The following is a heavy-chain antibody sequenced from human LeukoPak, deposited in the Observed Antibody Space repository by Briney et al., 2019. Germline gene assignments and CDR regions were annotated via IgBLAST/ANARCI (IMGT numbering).Heavy chain of an antibody. J-gene: IGHJ4*02. D-gene: IGHD3-9*01. CDR3: ARVDLAADY. CDR1: GFTFSSYA. V-gene: IGHV3-30-3*01. CDR2: ISYDGSNK. Sequence: GGSLRLSCAASGFTFSSYAMHWVRQAPGKGLEWVAVISYDGSNKYYADSVKGRFTISRDNSKNTLYLQMNSLRAEDTAVYYCARVDLAADYWGQGTLVTVSS.